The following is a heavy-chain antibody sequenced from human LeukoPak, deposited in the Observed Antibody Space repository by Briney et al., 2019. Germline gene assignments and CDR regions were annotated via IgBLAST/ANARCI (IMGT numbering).Heavy chain of an antibody. Sequence: SVTVSCKASAGTFSSYAISWVRQPPGQGLEWMGSIIPTLGIANYAQKYQGRVTITADNSTSTAYMELSSLRSEDTAVYYCARDGAVAEPRPFDYWGQGTLVTVSS. V-gene: IGHV1-69*04. J-gene: IGHJ4*02. D-gene: IGHD6-19*01. CDR3: ARDGAVAEPRPFDY. CDR1: AGTFSSYA. CDR2: IIPTLGIA.